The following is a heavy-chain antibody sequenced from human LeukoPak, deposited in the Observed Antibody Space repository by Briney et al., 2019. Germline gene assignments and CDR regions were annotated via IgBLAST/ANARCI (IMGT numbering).Heavy chain of an antibody. V-gene: IGHV1-24*01. J-gene: IGHJ4*02. CDR3: ARDMSSGWYVGVLPDY. CDR1: GYTLTELS. CDR2: FDPEDGET. D-gene: IGHD6-19*01. Sequence: ASVKVSCKVSGYTLTELSMHWVRQAPGKGLEWMGGFDPEDGETIYAQKFQGRVTMTEDTSTDTAYMELSRLRSDDTAVYYCARDMSSGWYVGVLPDYWGQGTLVTVSS.